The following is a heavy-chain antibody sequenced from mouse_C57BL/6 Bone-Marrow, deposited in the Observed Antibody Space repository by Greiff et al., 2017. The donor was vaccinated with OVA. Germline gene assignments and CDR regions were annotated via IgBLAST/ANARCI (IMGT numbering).Heavy chain of an antibody. CDR1: GFTFSSYA. CDR2: ISSGGDYI. Sequence: EVHLVESGEGLVKPGGSLKLSCAASGFTFSSYAMSWVRQTPEKRLEWVAYISSGGDYIYYADTVKGRFTISRDNARNTLYLQMSSLKSEDTAMYYCTILSSYPYYFDYWGQGTTLTVSS. D-gene: IGHD1-1*01. J-gene: IGHJ2*01. CDR3: TILSSYPYYFDY. V-gene: IGHV5-9-1*02.